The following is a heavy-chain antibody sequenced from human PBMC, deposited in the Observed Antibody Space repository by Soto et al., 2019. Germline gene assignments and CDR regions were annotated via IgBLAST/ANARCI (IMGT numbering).Heavy chain of an antibody. CDR1: GGAVSSGTYY. CDR2: IYFTGST. Sequence: LSFTCTVSGGAVSSGTYYWSWIRQPPGKGLEWIGHIYFTGSTNYNPSLKSRVTMSLDTSRNQFSLKLSSVTAADTAVYYCTRGPPRVQWFDPWGLGTLVTVSS. J-gene: IGHJ5*02. V-gene: IGHV4-61*01. CDR3: TRGPPRVQWFDP.